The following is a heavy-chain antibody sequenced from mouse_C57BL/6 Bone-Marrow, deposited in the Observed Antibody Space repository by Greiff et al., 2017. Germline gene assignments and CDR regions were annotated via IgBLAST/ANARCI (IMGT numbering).Heavy chain of an antibody. D-gene: IGHD2-3*01. Sequence: EVQLQQSGPELVKPGASVKLSCKASGYTFTSYDINWVKQRPGQGLEWIGWIDPEIGDTEYASKFQGKATITSDTSSNTAYLQLSSLTSEDTAVYYCSSFDGNYFDFWGQGTPLTVAS. J-gene: IGHJ2*01. CDR1: GYTFTSYD. CDR3: SSFDGNYFDF. CDR2: IDPEIGDT. V-gene: IGHV14-4*01.